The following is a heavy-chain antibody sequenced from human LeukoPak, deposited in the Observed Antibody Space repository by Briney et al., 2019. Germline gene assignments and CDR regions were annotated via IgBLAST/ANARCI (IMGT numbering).Heavy chain of an antibody. CDR1: GGSISSSSHY. CDR3: ARSLYYYDSSGYYN. D-gene: IGHD3-22*01. V-gene: IGHV4-39*01. Sequence: SETLSLTCTVSGGSISSSSHYWGWIRQPPGKGLEWIGSIYYSGSTYYNPSLKSRVTISVDTSKNQFSLKLSSVTAADTAVYYCARSLYYYDSSGYYNWGQGILVTVSS. J-gene: IGHJ4*02. CDR2: IYYSGST.